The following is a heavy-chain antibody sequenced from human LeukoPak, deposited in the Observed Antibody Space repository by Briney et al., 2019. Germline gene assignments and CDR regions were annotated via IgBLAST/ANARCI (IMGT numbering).Heavy chain of an antibody. CDR3: ARAKGNSNYPYYYMDV. J-gene: IGHJ6*03. CDR1: GGSINSYY. CDR2: IYYAGST. V-gene: IGHV4-59*01. Sequence: PSETLSLTCTVSGGSINSYYWSWVRQPPGKGLEWIGYIYYAGSTNYSPSLKSRVTISVDTSKNQFSLKLSSVIAADTALYYCARAKGNSNYPYYYMDVWGKGTTVTVS. D-gene: IGHD4-11*01.